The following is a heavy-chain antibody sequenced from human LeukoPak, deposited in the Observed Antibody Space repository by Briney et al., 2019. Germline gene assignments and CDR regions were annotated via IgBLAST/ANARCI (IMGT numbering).Heavy chain of an antibody. V-gene: IGHV1-69*13. J-gene: IGHJ3*02. CDR3: ARLPIAVAGTGWNDAFDI. D-gene: IGHD6-19*01. CDR2: IIPIFGTA. CDR1: GGTFSSYA. Sequence: SVKVSCKASGGTFSSYAISWVRQAPGQGIEWMGGIIPIFGTANYAQKFQGRVTITADESTSTAYMELSSLRSEDTAVYYCARLPIAVAGTGWNDAFDIWGQGTMVTVSS.